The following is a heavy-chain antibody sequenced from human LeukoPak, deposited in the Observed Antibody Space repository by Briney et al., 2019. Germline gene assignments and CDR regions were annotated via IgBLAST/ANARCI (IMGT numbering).Heavy chain of an antibody. D-gene: IGHD6-19*01. Sequence: GGSLRLSCAASGFTFSSYSMNWVRQAPGKGLEWVSSISSSSSYIYYADSVKGRFTISRDNAKNSLYLQMNSLRAEDTAVYYCARDIIAEAGXGHDFWGQGTLVTVS. CDR2: ISSSSSYI. CDR1: GFTFSSYS. J-gene: IGHJ4*02. CDR3: ARDIIAEAGXGHDF. V-gene: IGHV3-21*01.